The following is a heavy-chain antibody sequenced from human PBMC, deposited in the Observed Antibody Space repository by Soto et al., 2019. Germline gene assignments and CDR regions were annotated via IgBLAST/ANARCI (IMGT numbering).Heavy chain of an antibody. CDR3: ARDRGLHYYYGMDV. CDR1: GFTVSSNY. J-gene: IGHJ6*02. D-gene: IGHD2-21*02. Sequence: GGSLRLSCAASGFTVSSNYMSWVRQAPGKGLEWVSVIYSGGSTYYADSVKGRFTISRDNSKNTLYLQMNSLRAEDTAVYYCARDRGLHYYYGMDVWGQGTMVTVSS. V-gene: IGHV3-53*01. CDR2: IYSGGST.